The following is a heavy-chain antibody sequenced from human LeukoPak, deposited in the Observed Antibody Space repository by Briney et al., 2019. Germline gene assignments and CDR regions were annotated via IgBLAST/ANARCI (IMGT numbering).Heavy chain of an antibody. Sequence: ASVKVSCKTSGYTFIAYHMHWVRQAPGQELEWMGWINPKTTVTNYARKFQGRVTMTRDTSISTVYMELSRVRSDDTAVYYCARDGDGYNYGSFDYWGQGTLVTVSS. CDR3: ARDGDGYNYGSFDY. CDR1: GYTFIAYH. D-gene: IGHD5-24*01. CDR2: INPKTTVT. J-gene: IGHJ4*02. V-gene: IGHV1-2*02.